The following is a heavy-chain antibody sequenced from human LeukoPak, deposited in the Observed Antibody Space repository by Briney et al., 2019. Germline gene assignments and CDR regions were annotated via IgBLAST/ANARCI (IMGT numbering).Heavy chain of an antibody. CDR3: ARGLDGSFDY. CDR2: IKHDASEK. D-gene: IGHD1-14*01. Sequence: GGSLRLSCTASGFTFSSYAMSWVRQAPGKGLEWVAHIKHDASEKYYVDSVKGRFTISRDNAKNTLYLQMNSLRDEDTAVYYCARGLDGSFDYWGLGTLVTVSS. V-gene: IGHV3-7*02. J-gene: IGHJ4*02. CDR1: GFTFSSYA.